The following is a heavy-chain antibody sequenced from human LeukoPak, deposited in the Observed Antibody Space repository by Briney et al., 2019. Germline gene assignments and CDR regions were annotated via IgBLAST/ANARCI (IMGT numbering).Heavy chain of an antibody. D-gene: IGHD1-26*01. CDR1: GGSISSSSYY. Sequence: KPSETLSLTCTVSGGSISSSSYYWSWIRQPPGKGLEWIGYIYYSGSTNYNPSLKSRVTMSVDTSKNQFSLKLSSVTAADTAVYYCARDFTDSGSSLVYYYYYYMDVWGKGTTVTVSS. CDR3: ARDFTDSGSSLVYYYYYYMDV. CDR2: IYYSGST. J-gene: IGHJ6*03. V-gene: IGHV4-61*01.